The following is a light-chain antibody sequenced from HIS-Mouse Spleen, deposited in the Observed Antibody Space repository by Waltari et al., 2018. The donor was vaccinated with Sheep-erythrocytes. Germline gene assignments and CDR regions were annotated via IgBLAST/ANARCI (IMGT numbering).Light chain of an antibody. CDR1: SSYVGSYHL. CDR3: CSYAGSSTPWV. J-gene: IGLJ3*02. Sequence: QSALTQPASVSGSPGQSITISCPGTSSYVGSYHLVSWYHQHPGKAPKLMIYEGSKRPSGVSNRFSGSKSGNTASLTISGLQAEDEADYYCCSYAGSSTPWVFGGGTKLTVL. CDR2: EGS. V-gene: IGLV2-23*01.